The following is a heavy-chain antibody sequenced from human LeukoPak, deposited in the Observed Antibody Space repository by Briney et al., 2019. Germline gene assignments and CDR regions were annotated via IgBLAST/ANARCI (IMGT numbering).Heavy chain of an antibody. D-gene: IGHD6-6*01. Sequence: GSLRLSCAASGFTFSEYGMDWIRPAPGKGLEWVSTILRSGEGTYYADSVKGRFTISRDNSKNTLYLQMNSLRAEDAALYYCAKRIAAQENFDYWGQGTLVTVSS. CDR3: AKRIAAQENFDY. V-gene: IGHV3-23*01. CDR1: GFTFSEYG. J-gene: IGHJ4*02. CDR2: ILRSGEGT.